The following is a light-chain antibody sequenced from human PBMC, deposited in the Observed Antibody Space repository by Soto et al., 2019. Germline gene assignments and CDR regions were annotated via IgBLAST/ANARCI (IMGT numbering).Light chain of an antibody. Sequence: EIVITQAPTTLSVSPGERATLSCRASQSVSSNLAWYQQKPGQAPRLLIYGASTRATGIPARFSGSGSGTEFTLTISSLQSEDFAVYYCQQYNNWPPITFGQGTRLEIK. J-gene: IGKJ5*01. CDR1: QSVSSN. CDR2: GAS. CDR3: QQYNNWPPIT. V-gene: IGKV3-15*01.